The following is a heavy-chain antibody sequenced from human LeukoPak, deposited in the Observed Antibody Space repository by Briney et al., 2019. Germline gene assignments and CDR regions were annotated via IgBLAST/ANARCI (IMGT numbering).Heavy chain of an antibody. J-gene: IGHJ4*02. CDR2: IKPDGSAT. V-gene: IGHV3-7*01. CDR3: ARWGVNAGLDY. CDR1: GFTYSDYW. Sequence: GGTLRLSCVVSGFTYSDYWMGWDRQAPGEELEGVANIKPDGSATYYVDSVKGRFTISRDNAKSSLSLQMSSLRVEDTAVYYCARWGVNAGLDYWGQGTLVTVSS. D-gene: IGHD3-10*01.